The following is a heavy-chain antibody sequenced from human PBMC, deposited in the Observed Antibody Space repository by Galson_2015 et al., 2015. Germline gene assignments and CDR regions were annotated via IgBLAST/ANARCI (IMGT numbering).Heavy chain of an antibody. V-gene: IGHV3-53*01. Sequence: SLRLSCAASGFTVSSNYMSWVRQAPGKGLEWVSVIYSGGSTYYADSVKGRFTISRDNSKNTLYLQMNSLRAEDTAVYYCARERGGYYGDYALDYWGQGTLVTVSS. J-gene: IGHJ4*02. CDR3: ARERGGYYGDYALDY. D-gene: IGHD4-17*01. CDR2: IYSGGST. CDR1: GFTVSSNY.